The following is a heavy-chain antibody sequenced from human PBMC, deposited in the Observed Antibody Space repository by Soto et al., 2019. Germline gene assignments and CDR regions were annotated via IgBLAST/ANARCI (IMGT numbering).Heavy chain of an antibody. Sequence: GESLKISCKGSGYSFTSYWIGWVRQMPGKGLEWMGIIYPGDSNTRYSPSLQGQVTISADKSISTAYLQWSSLKTEDTAFYYCSTDFERYDFWALFDPWGRGTLVTVSS. CDR3: STDFERYDFWALFDP. CDR1: GYSFTSYW. V-gene: IGHV5-51*01. D-gene: IGHD3-3*01. CDR2: IYPGDSNT. J-gene: IGHJ5*02.